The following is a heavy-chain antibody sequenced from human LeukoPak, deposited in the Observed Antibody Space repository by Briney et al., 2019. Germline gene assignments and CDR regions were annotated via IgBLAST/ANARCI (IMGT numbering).Heavy chain of an antibody. D-gene: IGHD1-26*01. Sequence: PGRSLRLSCAASGFTFSSYGMHWVRQAPGKGLEGVAVICYDGSNKCYADSVKGRFTISRDNSKNTLYLQMNSLRAEDTAVYYCARDKIVGATSFGYWGQGTLVTVSS. V-gene: IGHV3-33*01. J-gene: IGHJ4*02. CDR2: ICYDGSNK. CDR3: ARDKIVGATSFGY. CDR1: GFTFSSYG.